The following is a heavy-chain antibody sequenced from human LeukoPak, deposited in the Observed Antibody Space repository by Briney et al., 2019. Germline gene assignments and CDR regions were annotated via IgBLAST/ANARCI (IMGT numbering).Heavy chain of an antibody. Sequence: GGSLRLSCAASGFTFSSYSMNWVRQAPGKGLEWVSSISSSSSYIYYADSVKGRCTISRDNAKNSLYLQMNSLRAEDTAVYYCARGSSDGGYDLGYWGQGTLVTVSS. CDR1: GFTFSSYS. V-gene: IGHV3-21*01. J-gene: IGHJ4*02. CDR2: ISSSSSYI. D-gene: IGHD5-12*01. CDR3: ARGSSDGGYDLGY.